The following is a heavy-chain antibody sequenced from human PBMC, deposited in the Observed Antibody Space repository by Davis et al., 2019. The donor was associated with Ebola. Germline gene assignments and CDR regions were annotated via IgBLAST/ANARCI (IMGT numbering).Heavy chain of an antibody. CDR3: ARDGGRCTRSTCPKGDYKYYYGMDV. V-gene: IGHV3-23*01. CDR2: ISGSGGST. D-gene: IGHD2-8*01. Sequence: GGSLRLSCAASGFTFSSYAMSWVRQAPGKGLEWVSAISGSGGSTYYADSVKGRFTISRDTSQMHLQMYDLRPEDTALYYCARDGGRCTRSTCPKGDYKYYYGMDVWGQGTAVTVSS. CDR1: GFTFSSYA. J-gene: IGHJ6*02.